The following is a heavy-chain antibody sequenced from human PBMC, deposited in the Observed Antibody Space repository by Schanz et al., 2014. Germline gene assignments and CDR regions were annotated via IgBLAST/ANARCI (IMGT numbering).Heavy chain of an antibody. V-gene: IGHV1-18*01. CDR3: ARDRRVLDRGDLYYFDS. Sequence: QVQLVQSGAEVKKPGASVRVSCKASGYTFTTYAMSWVRQAPGQGLEWMGWISVYNHNKEYDQKFQGRVTMTTDTSTSTAYMALTDLRSDDTAVYYCARDRRVLDRGDLYYFDSWGQGTLVTVSS. CDR2: ISVYNHNK. D-gene: IGHD3-16*02. J-gene: IGHJ4*02. CDR1: GYTFTTYA.